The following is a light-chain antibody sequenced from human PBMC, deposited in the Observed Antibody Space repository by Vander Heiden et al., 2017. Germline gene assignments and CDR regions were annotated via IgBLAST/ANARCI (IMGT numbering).Light chain of an antibody. CDR2: GNI. CDR3: QSYDTSEGV. CDR1: SSNIRAGYD. V-gene: IGLV1-40*01. J-gene: IGLJ2*01. Sequence: QSVLTQPPSVSGSPGQLVTISCTGRSSNIRAGYDVHWYQQLPGKAPKPLTYGNIERPSGVPDRFSGSKSGTSAALVITGLQVEDEADYYCQSYDTSEGVFGGGTKLTVL.